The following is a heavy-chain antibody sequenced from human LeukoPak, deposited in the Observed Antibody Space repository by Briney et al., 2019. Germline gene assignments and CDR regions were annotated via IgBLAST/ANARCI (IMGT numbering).Heavy chain of an antibody. CDR2: IYTSGST. J-gene: IGHJ2*01. D-gene: IGHD3-3*01. V-gene: IGHV4-39*07. CDR3: ARELPEYYDFWSGYPGYWYFDL. CDR1: GGSISSSSYY. Sequence: SETLSLTCTVSGGSISSSSYYWGWIRQPPGKGLEWIGRIYTSGSTNYNPSLKSRVTMSVDTSKNQFSLKLSSVTAADTAVYYCARELPEYYDFWSGYPGYWYFDLWGRGTLVTVSS.